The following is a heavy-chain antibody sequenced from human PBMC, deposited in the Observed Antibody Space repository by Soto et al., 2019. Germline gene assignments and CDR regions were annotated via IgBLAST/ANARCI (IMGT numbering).Heavy chain of an antibody. D-gene: IGHD4-17*01. CDR3: AHPRGYGVFDAYDI. V-gene: IGHV3-23*01. J-gene: IGHJ3*02. CDR1: GFTFSIYA. Sequence: AGGSLRLSCVASGFTFSIYAMSWVRQAPGKGLEWVSALNAGGDNTYYADSVKGRFTISRDNSMNALYLQMNSPRIEDTAVYYCAHPRGYGVFDAYDIWGQGTMVTVSS. CDR2: LNAGGDNT.